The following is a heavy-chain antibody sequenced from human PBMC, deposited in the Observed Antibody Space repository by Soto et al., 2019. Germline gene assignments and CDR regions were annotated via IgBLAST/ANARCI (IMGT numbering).Heavy chain of an antibody. Sequence: QVQLVESGGGVVQPGRSLRLSCAASGFTFSSYAMHWVRQAPGKGLEWVAVISYDGSNKNYADSVKGRFTISSDNSKNTLYLQMNGLRAEDTAVYYGARDSDPGLDYWGQGTLVTFSS. V-gene: IGHV3-30-3*01. CDR2: ISYDGSNK. CDR1: GFTFSSYA. J-gene: IGHJ4*02. CDR3: ARDSDPGLDY. D-gene: IGHD3-10*01.